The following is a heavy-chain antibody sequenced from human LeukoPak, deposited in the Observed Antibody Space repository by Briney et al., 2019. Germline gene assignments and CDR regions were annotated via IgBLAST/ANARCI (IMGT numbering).Heavy chain of an antibody. D-gene: IGHD3-22*01. J-gene: IGHJ3*02. V-gene: IGHV3-74*01. Sequence: GGSLRLSCAASGFTFSSYWMHWVRQAPGKGLVWVSRINSDGSSTSYADSVKGRFTISRDNAKNTLYLQMNSLRAEDTAVYYCARDAYHYDSSGNDAFDIWGQGTMVTVSS. CDR2: INSDGSST. CDR1: GFTFSSYW. CDR3: ARDAYHYDSSGNDAFDI.